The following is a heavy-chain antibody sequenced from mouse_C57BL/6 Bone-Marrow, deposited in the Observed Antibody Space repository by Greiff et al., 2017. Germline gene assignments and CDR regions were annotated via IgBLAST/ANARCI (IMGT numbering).Heavy chain of an antibody. CDR3: ARMGGYLYCDY. Sequence: EVKVEESGPGLVKPSQSLSLTCSVTGYSITSGYYWNWIRQFPGNNLEWMGYISYDGSNNYNPYLKNRISFTRDTSIHQFFLKLNSVTTKETATYYCARMGGYLYCDYWGQGTTLTVSS. V-gene: IGHV3-6*01. CDR2: ISYDGSN. D-gene: IGHD2-3*01. J-gene: IGHJ2*01. CDR1: GYSITSGYY.